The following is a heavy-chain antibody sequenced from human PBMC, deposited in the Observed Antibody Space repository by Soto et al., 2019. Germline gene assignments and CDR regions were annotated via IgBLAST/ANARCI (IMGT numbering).Heavy chain of an antibody. CDR1: GFTFSSYA. CDR2: ISSNGGST. J-gene: IGHJ6*03. Sequence: EVQLVESGGGLFQPGGSLRLSCAASGFTFSSYAMHWVRQAPGKGLEYVSAISSNGGSTYYANSVKGRFTISRDNSKNTLYLQMGSLRAEDMAVYYCARDNSYDFGYYMDVWGKGTTVTVSS. D-gene: IGHD3-3*01. CDR3: ARDNSYDFGYYMDV. V-gene: IGHV3-64*01.